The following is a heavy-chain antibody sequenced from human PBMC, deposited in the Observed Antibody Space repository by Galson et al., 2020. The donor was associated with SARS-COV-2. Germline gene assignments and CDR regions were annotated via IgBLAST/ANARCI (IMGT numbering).Heavy chain of an antibody. CDR1: GFTFSSYW. D-gene: IGHD6-13*01. V-gene: IGHV3-7*03. Sequence: GESLKISCAASGFTFSSYWMSWVRQAPGKGLEWVANIKQDGSEKYYVDSVKGRFTISRDNAKNSLYLQMNSLRAEATAVYYCARLGRSSSWYYFDYWGQGTLVTVSS. CDR2: IKQDGSEK. J-gene: IGHJ4*02. CDR3: ARLGRSSSWYYFDY.